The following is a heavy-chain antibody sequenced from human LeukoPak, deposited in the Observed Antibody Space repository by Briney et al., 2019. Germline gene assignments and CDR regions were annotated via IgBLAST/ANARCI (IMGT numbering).Heavy chain of an antibody. CDR1: GGSISSSSYY. CDR3: ARGVRGVIIPLDY. D-gene: IGHD3-10*01. CDR2: IYYSGST. J-gene: IGHJ4*02. Sequence: SETLSLTCTVSGGSISSSSYYWGWIRQPPGKGLEWIGSIYYSGSTYYNPSLKSRVTISVDTSKNQFSLKLSSVTAADTAVYYCARGVRGVIIPLDYWGQGTLVTVSS. V-gene: IGHV4-39*07.